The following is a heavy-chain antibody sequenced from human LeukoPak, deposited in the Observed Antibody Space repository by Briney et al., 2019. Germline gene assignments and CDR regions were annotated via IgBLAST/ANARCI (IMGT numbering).Heavy chain of an antibody. CDR3: ARGITADY. Sequence: PGGSLRLSCAASGFTFSDYYMSWIRQAPGKGLVWVSRINSDGSSITYADSVKGRFTISRDNAKNTLYLQMNSLRADDTAVYYCARGITADYWGQGTLVTVSS. J-gene: IGHJ4*02. CDR1: GFTFSDYY. V-gene: IGHV3-74*01. D-gene: IGHD3-3*01. CDR2: INSDGSSI.